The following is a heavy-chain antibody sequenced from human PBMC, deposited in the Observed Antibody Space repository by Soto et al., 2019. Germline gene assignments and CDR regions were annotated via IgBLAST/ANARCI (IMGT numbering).Heavy chain of an antibody. V-gene: IGHV1-18*01. CDR1: GYTFTSYG. Sequence: ASVKVSCKASGYTFTSYGISWVRQAPGQGLEWMGWISAYNGNTNYAQKLQGRATMTTDTSTSTAYMELRSLRSDDTAVYYCGRKRGYSGYGTIDYWGQGPLVTVSS. CDR2: ISAYNGNT. J-gene: IGHJ4*02. D-gene: IGHD5-12*01. CDR3: GRKRGYSGYGTIDY.